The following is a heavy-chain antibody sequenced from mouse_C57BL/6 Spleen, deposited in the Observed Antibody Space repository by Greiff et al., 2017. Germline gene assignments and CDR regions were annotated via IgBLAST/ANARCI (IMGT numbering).Heavy chain of an antibody. Sequence: QVQLQQPGAELVKPGASVKMSCKASGYTFTSYWITWVKQRPGQGLEWIGDIYPGSGSTNYNEKFKSKATLTVDTSSSTAYMQLSSLTSEDSAVYYCARRGYYGSSYVLAMDYWGQGTSVTVSS. CDR2: IYPGSGST. V-gene: IGHV1-55*01. CDR3: ARRGYYGSSYVLAMDY. D-gene: IGHD1-1*01. CDR1: GYTFTSYW. J-gene: IGHJ4*01.